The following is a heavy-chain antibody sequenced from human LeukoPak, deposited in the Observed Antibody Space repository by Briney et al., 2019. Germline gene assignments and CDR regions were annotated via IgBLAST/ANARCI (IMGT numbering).Heavy chain of an antibody. V-gene: IGHV3-7*01. CDR1: GFTFSSDW. J-gene: IGHJ4*02. Sequence: GGSLRLSCAVSGFTFSSDWMSWVRQAPGKGLEWVANIKQDRSEKSYVDSVKGRLTTSRDNAKNSLYLQMNSLRAEDTAVYYGARDQSLGKVTPGVVDYWGQGTLVTVSS. CDR2: IKQDRSEK. D-gene: IGHD4-23*01. CDR3: ARDQSLGKVTPGVVDY.